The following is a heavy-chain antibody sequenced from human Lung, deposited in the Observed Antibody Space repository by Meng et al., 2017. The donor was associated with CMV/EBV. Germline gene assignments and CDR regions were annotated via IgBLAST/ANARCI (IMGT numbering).Heavy chain of an antibody. D-gene: IGHD3-22*01. CDR1: GGPTSSSSYY. CDR3: AKDPITMMVFKLSDAYAFDI. V-gene: IGHV4-39*07. CDR2: IYYSGST. Sequence: CNVLGGPTSSSSYYWGWMRQPPGKGLEWIGSIYYSGSTYYNPSLTSRVTISVDTSKNQFSQKLSSVTAADTAVYYCAKDPITMMVFKLSDAYAFDIXGQGXMVTVSS. J-gene: IGHJ3*02.